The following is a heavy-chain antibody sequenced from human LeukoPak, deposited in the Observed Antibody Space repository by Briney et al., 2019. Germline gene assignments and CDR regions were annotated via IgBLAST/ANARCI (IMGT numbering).Heavy chain of an antibody. CDR2: ISYDGSNK. CDR1: GFTFSSYG. J-gene: IGHJ5*02. CDR3: AKDLAPRGTVAGNSFDP. V-gene: IGHV3-30*18. Sequence: GGSLRLSCAASGFTFSSYGMHWVRQAPGKGLEWVAVISYDGSNKYYADSVKGRFTISRDNSKNTLYLQMNSLRAEDTAVYYCAKDLAPRGTVAGNSFDPWGQGTLVTVSS. D-gene: IGHD6-19*01.